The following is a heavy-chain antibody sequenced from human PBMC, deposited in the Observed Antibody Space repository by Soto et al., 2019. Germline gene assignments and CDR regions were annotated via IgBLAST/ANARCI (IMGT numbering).Heavy chain of an antibody. CDR1: GYTFTSYY. J-gene: IGHJ5*02. CDR3: ARSSYSSGPLGFDP. V-gene: IGHV1-8*01. CDR2: MNPNSGNT. Sequence: ASVEVSCKASGYTFTSYYINWVRQATGQGLEWMGWMNPNSGNTGYAQKFQGRVTMTRNTSISTAYMELSSLRSEDTAVYYCARSSYSSGPLGFDPWGQGTLVTVSS. D-gene: IGHD6-19*01.